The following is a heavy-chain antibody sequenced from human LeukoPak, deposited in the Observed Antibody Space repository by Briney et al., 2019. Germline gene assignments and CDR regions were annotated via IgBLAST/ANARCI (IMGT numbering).Heavy chain of an antibody. Sequence: QAGGSLRLSCAASGSTFSSLWMGWLRQAPGKGLEWVAVISYDGSNIYYADSVRGRFTISRNNSKNTLYLQVNSLRAEDTAVYYCARDYSSGYYRTFDYWGQGTLVTVSS. V-gene: IGHV3-30*03. CDR3: ARDYSSGYYRTFDY. CDR1: GSTFSSLW. CDR2: ISYDGSNI. J-gene: IGHJ4*02. D-gene: IGHD3-22*01.